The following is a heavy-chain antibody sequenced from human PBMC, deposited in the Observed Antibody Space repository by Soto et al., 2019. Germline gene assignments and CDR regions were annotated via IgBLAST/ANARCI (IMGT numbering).Heavy chain of an antibody. D-gene: IGHD3-10*01. V-gene: IGHV3-49*03. J-gene: IGHJ4*02. CDR1: GFTFGDYA. CDR3: TRVGMVRGYYFDY. CDR2: IRSKAYGGTT. Sequence: GGSLRLSCTASGFTFGDYAMSWFRQAPGKGLEWVGFIRSKAYGGTTEYAASVKGRFTISRDDSKSIAYLQMNSLKTEDTAVYYCTRVGMVRGYYFDYWGQGTLVTVSS.